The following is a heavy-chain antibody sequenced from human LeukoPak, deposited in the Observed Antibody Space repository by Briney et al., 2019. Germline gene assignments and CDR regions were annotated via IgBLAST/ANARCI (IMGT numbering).Heavy chain of an antibody. V-gene: IGHV3-23*01. CDR2: ISGSGGST. Sequence: HPGRSLRLSCAASGFTFDDYAMSWVRQAPGKGLEWVSAISGSGGSTYYADSVKGRFTISRDNSKNTLYLQMNSLRAEDTAVYYCAKVKSSGWYGREGEDYWGQGTLVTVSS. J-gene: IGHJ4*02. CDR3: AKVKSSGWYGREGEDY. D-gene: IGHD6-19*01. CDR1: GFTFDDYA.